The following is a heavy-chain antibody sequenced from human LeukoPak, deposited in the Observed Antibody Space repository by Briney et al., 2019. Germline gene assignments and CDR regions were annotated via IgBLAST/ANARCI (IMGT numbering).Heavy chain of an antibody. D-gene: IGHD2-21*01. CDR3: ARFSLFPLVLTLNPGWFDS. Sequence: GGSLRLSCAASGFTFSSYSMNWVRQAPGKGLEWVANIKQDGSEEYYVDSVKGRFTISRDNAKNSLSLQMNSLRAEDTAVYFCARFSLFPLVLTLNPGWFDSWGRGTLVTVSS. J-gene: IGHJ5*01. CDR2: IKQDGSEE. CDR1: GFTFSSYS. V-gene: IGHV3-7*01.